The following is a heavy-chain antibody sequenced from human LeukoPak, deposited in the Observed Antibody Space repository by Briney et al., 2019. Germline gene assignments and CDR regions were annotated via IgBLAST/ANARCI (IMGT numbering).Heavy chain of an antibody. D-gene: IGHD1-26*01. CDR3: ARDRHSGGYPLNYYYYMDV. CDR2: INPNSGGT. CDR1: GYTFTGYY. Sequence: ASVKVSCKASGYTFTGYYMHWVRQAPGQGLEWTGWINPNSGGTNYAQKFQGRVTMTRDTSISTAYMELSRLRSDDTAVYYCARDRHSGGYPLNYYYYMDVWGKGTTVTVSS. J-gene: IGHJ6*03. V-gene: IGHV1-2*02.